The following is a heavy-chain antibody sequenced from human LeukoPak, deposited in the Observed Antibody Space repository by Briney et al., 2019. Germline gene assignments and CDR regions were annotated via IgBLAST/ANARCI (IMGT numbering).Heavy chain of an antibody. CDR3: ARDSTAYGVGFDY. CDR2: IYYSGST. Sequence: SETLSLTCTVSGGSISSYYWCWIRQPPGKGLEWIGYIYYSGSTNYNPSLKSRVTISVDTSKNQFSLKLSSVTAADTAVYYCARDSTAYGVGFDYWGQGTPVTVSS. CDR1: GGSISSYY. J-gene: IGHJ4*02. D-gene: IGHD4-17*01. V-gene: IGHV4-59*01.